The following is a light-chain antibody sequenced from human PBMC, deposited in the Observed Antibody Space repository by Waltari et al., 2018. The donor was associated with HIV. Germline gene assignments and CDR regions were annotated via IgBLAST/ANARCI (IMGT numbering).Light chain of an antibody. CDR1: SSNIGSNL. CDR2: SNN. CDR3: AAWDDSLNAWV. J-gene: IGLJ3*02. Sequence: QSVLTQPPSASGTPGQRVSISRSGSSSNIGSNLVNWYQQLPGTAPKLLIYSNNQRPSGVPDRFSGSKSGTSASLAISGLQSEDEADYYCAAWDDSLNAWVFGGGTKLTVL. V-gene: IGLV1-44*01.